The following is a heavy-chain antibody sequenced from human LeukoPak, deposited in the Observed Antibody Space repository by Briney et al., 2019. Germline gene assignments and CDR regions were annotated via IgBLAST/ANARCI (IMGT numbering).Heavy chain of an antibody. CDR2: ISHDGSNK. CDR3: ATDRGWRTSGYYLYYFEY. V-gene: IGHV3-30*03. D-gene: IGHD3-3*01. J-gene: IGHJ4*02. Sequence: GGSLRLSCAASGFTFSNYDMHWVRQAPGKGLEWVAVISHDGSNKYYADSVKGRFTISRDNSKNTLYLQMNSLRAEDTAVYYCATDRGWRTSGYYLYYFEYWGQGTLVTYSS. CDR1: GFTFSNYD.